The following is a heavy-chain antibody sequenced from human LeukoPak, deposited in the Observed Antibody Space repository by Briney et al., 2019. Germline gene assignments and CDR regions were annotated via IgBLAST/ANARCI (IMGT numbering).Heavy chain of an antibody. J-gene: IGHJ6*02. CDR3: ARDAYSTYYGMDV. CDR2: INSDGSST. V-gene: IGHV3-74*01. D-gene: IGHD4-11*01. Sequence: GGSLRLSCAASGFTFSSYWMHWVRQAPGKGLVWVSRINSDGSSTGYADSVKGRFTISRDNAKNTLYLQMNSLRAEDTAVYYCARDAYSTYYGMDVWGQGTTVTVSS. CDR1: GFTFSSYW.